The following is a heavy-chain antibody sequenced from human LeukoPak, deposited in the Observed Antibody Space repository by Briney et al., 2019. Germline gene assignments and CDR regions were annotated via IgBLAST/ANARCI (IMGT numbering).Heavy chain of an antibody. J-gene: IGHJ4*02. D-gene: IGHD6-19*01. V-gene: IGHV3-23*01. CDR2: ISGSGGST. CDR1: GFAFSSYA. Sequence: TGGSLRLSCAASGFAFSSYAMSWVRQAPGKGLEWVSAISGSGGSTYYADSVKGRFTISRDNSKNTLYLQMNSLRAEDTAVYYCAKDGGAVGWASAYYFDYWGQGTLVTVSS. CDR3: AKDGGAVGWASAYYFDY.